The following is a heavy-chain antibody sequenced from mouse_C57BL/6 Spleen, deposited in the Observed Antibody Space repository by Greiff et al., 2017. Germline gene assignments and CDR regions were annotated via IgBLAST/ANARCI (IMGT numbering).Heavy chain of an antibody. CDR2: INPSNGGT. D-gene: IGHD1-1*01. CDR1: GYTFTSYW. CDR3: ARHYGSSYDWYFDV. J-gene: IGHJ1*03. Sequence: QVQLQQPGTELVKPGASVKLSCKASGYTFTSYWMHWVKQRPGQGLEWIGNINPSNGGTNYNEKFKSKATLTVDKSSSTAYMQLSSLTSEDSAVYDSARHYGSSYDWYFDVWGTGTTVTVSS. V-gene: IGHV1-53*01.